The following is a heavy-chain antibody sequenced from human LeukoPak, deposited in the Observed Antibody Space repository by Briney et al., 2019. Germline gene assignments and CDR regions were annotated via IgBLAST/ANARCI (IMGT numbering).Heavy chain of an antibody. V-gene: IGHV3-30*03. J-gene: IGHJ4*02. D-gene: IGHD2-15*01. CDR1: GFTFSSYG. CDR2: ISYDGSNK. CDR3: ARAIYCSGGSCLDY. Sequence: GGSLRLSCAASGFTFSSYGMHWVRQAPGKGLEWVAVISYDGSNKYYADSVKGRFTISRDNSKNTLYLQMNSLRAEDTAVYYCARAIYCSGGSCLDYWGQGTLVTVSS.